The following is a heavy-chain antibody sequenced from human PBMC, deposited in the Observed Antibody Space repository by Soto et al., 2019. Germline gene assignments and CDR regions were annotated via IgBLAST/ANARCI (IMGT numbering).Heavy chain of an antibody. Sequence: QVQLVQSGAEVKKPGASVKVSCKASGYTFTSYYMHWVRQAPGQGLEWMGIITPSGGSTIYAQNFQGRVTMTRDTSTSTVYMALSSLRSEDTAVYYCARDPRFLEWSHACDIWGQWTMVTVSS. CDR2: ITPSGGST. D-gene: IGHD3-3*01. CDR3: ARDPRFLEWSHACDI. CDR1: GYTFTSYY. J-gene: IGHJ3*02. V-gene: IGHV1-46*03.